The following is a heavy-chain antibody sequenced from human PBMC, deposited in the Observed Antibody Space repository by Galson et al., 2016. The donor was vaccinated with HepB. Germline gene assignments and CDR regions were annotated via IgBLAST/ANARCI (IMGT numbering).Heavy chain of an antibody. CDR3: ARETPVLGSGWYDL. CDR1: GASISSSAW. J-gene: IGHJ5*02. CDR2: ISHSGST. Sequence: SETLSLTCTVSGASISSSAWWSWVRQPPGKGLEWLGEISHSGSTKYRPSVTGRIGMSVDKSKNQLSLTLHTLDVADTAIYYCARETPVLGSGWYDLWGQGILVTVS. D-gene: IGHD2-8*02. V-gene: IGHV4/OR15-8*03.